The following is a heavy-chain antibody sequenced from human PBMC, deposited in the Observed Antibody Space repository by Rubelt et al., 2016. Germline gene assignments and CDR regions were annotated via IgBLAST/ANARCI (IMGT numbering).Heavy chain of an antibody. Sequence: CAASGFTFSSYAMSWVRQAPGKGLEWVSAISGSGGSTYYADSVKGRFTISRDNSKNTLYLQMNSLRAEDTAVYYCAKTDFYAIVVVPAAIYYWGQGTLVTVSS. CDR1: GFTFSSYA. V-gene: IGHV3-23*01. D-gene: IGHD2-2*02. J-gene: IGHJ4*02. CDR3: AKTDFYAIVVVPAAIYY. CDR2: ISGSGGST.